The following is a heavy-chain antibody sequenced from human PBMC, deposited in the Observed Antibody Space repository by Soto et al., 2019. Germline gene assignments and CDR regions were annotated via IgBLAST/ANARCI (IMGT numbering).Heavy chain of an antibody. V-gene: IGHV4-39*01. Sequence: PSETLSLTCNVSGGSIFSSDYFWGWIRQAPGKGLEWIGNMSYSGSTLHNPSLRSRVTISVDTPKSQFSLKLSSVTATDTAVYYCTRLVVVTTSGYVGFDHWGQGTRVTVYS. CDR3: TRLVVVTTSGYVGFDH. CDR2: MSYSGST. CDR1: GGSIFSSDYF. D-gene: IGHD2-21*02. J-gene: IGHJ5*02.